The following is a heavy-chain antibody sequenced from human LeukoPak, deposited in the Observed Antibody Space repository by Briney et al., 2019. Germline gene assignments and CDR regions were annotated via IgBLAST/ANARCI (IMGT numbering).Heavy chain of an antibody. CDR3: ARGWAEGSSWLYYYYYYMDV. CDR1: GDSVSSNSAA. D-gene: IGHD6-13*01. V-gene: IGHV6-1*01. Sequence: SQTLSLTCAISGDSVSSNSAAWNWIRQSPSRGLEWLGRTYYRSKWYNDYAVSVKSRITINPDTSKNQFSLQLNSVTPEDTAVYYCARGWAEGSSWLYYYYYYMDVWGKGTTVTVSS. J-gene: IGHJ6*03. CDR2: TYYRSKWYN.